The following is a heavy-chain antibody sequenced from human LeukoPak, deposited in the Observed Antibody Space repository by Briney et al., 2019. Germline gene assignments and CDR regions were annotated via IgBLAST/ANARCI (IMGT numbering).Heavy chain of an antibody. J-gene: IGHJ2*01. CDR2: IYTSGAT. V-gene: IGHV4-61*02. CDR3: ARGYYDILTGYFFYWYLDL. Sequence: SETLSLTCTVSGGSISSGSYYWSWIRQPAGKELEWIGRIYTSGATSYNPSLKSRVTMSVDTSKNQFSLKLSSVTAADTAVYYCARGYYDILTGYFFYWYLDLWGRGTQVTVSS. D-gene: IGHD3-9*01. CDR1: GGSISSGSYY.